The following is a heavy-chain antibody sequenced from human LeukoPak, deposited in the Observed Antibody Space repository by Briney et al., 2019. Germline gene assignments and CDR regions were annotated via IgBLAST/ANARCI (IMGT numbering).Heavy chain of an antibody. CDR2: IYSDRRT. CDR1: GFSVGSHY. V-gene: IGHV3-53*01. Sequence: GGSLRLSCAASGFSVGSHYMSWVRQAPGKGLEWVAVIYSDRRTHYGDSVRGRFTISRDNSNNTLHLQMNSLRGEDTAVYYCARCGSDYDGGAFDIWGQGTVVTVSS. CDR3: ARCGSDYDGGAFDI. D-gene: IGHD2-21*02. J-gene: IGHJ3*02.